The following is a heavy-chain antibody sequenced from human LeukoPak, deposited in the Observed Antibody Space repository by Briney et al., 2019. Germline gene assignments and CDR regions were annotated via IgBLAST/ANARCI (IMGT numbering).Heavy chain of an antibody. D-gene: IGHD5-24*01. J-gene: IGHJ4*02. V-gene: IGHV1-2*02. Sequence: ASVKVSCKASGGTFSSYAISWVRQAPGQGLEWMGWINPNSGGTNYAQKFQGRVTMTRDTSISTAYMELSRLRSDDTAVYYCARGGDGYTNFDYWGQGTLVTVSS. CDR2: INPNSGGT. CDR1: GGTFSSYA. CDR3: ARGGDGYTNFDY.